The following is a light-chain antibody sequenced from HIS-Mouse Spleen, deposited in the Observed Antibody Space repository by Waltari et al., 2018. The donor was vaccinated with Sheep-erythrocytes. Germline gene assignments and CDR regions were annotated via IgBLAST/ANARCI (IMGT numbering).Light chain of an antibody. CDR1: SLRSDY. CDR2: GKN. Sequence: SSELTQDPAVSVALGQTVRITCQGDSLRSDYASRYQQKPGQAPVLVIYGKNNRPSGIPDRFSGSSSGNTASLTITGAQAEDEADYYCNSRDSSGKVFGGGTKLTVL. V-gene: IGLV3-19*01. CDR3: NSRDSSGKV. J-gene: IGLJ2*01.